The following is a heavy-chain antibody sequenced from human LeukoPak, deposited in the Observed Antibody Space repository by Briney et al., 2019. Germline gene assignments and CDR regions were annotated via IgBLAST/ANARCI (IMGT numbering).Heavy chain of an antibody. J-gene: IGHJ3*02. CDR2: IYYSGST. V-gene: IGHV4-59*01. CDR3: ASWVMVTGRGAFDI. D-gene: IGHD5-18*01. Sequence: ASETLSLTCTVSGGSISSYYWSWIRQPPGKGLEWIGYIYYSGSTNYNPSLKSRVTISVDTSKNQFSLKLSSVTAADTAVYYCASWVMVTGRGAFDIWGQGTMVTVSS. CDR1: GGSISSYY.